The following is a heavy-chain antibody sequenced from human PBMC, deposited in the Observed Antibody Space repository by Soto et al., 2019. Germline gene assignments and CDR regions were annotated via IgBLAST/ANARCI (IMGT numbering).Heavy chain of an antibody. D-gene: IGHD3-22*01. CDR2: IIPIFGTA. CDR3: ARGLPQYYYDSSGSDALGYGMDV. Sequence: SVKVSCKASGGTFSSYAISWVRQAPGQGLEWMGGIIPIFGTADYAQKFQGRVTITADESTSTAYMELSSLRSEDTAVYYCARGLPQYYYDSSGSDALGYGMDVWGQGTTVTVSS. CDR1: GGTFSSYA. V-gene: IGHV1-69*13. J-gene: IGHJ6*02.